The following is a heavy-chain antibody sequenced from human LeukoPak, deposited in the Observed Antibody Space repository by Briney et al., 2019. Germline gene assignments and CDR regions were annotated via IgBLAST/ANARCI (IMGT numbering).Heavy chain of an antibody. D-gene: IGHD6-13*01. CDR1: GGSISSYY. J-gene: IGHJ2*01. Sequence: KPSETLSLTCTVSGGSISSYYWSWIRQPPGKGLEWIGYIYYSGSTNYNPSLKSRVTISVDTSKNQFSLKLSSVTAADTAVYYCARQGVDSSSWYSWYFDLWGRGTLVTVSS. V-gene: IGHV4-59*08. CDR2: IYYSGST. CDR3: ARQGVDSSSWYSWYFDL.